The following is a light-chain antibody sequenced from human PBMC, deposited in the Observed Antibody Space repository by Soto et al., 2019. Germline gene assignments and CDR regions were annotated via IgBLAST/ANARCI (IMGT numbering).Light chain of an antibody. Sequence: QSVLTQPPSVSAAPGQKVTISCSGSTSNIGKNYVSWYQQLPGTAPKLLIYETNRRPSGIPDRFSGSKSDTSATLGITGIQTGDEADYYCGTWDNSLSAVVFGGGTKVTVL. CDR1: TSNIGKNY. CDR2: ETN. V-gene: IGLV1-51*02. CDR3: GTWDNSLSAVV. J-gene: IGLJ2*01.